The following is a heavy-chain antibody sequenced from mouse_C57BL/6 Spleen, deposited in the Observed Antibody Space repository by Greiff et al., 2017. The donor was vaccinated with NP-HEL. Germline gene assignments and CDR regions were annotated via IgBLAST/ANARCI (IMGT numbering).Heavy chain of an antibody. Sequence: VKLVESGAELVRPGASVKLSCKASGYTFTDYYINWVKQRPGQGLEWIARIYPGSGNTYYNEKFKGKATLTAEKSSSTAYMQLSSLTSEDSAVYFCARSYYGSSLDYWGQGTTLTVSS. D-gene: IGHD1-1*01. CDR3: ARSYYGSSLDY. CDR2: IYPGSGNT. CDR1: GYTFTDYY. J-gene: IGHJ2*01. V-gene: IGHV1-76*01.